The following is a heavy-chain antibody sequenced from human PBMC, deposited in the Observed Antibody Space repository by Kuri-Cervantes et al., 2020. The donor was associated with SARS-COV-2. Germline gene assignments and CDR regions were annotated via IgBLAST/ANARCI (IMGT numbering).Heavy chain of an antibody. CDR2: IYYSGST. D-gene: IGHD4-17*01. CDR1: GGSISSYY. V-gene: IGHV4-59*12. J-gene: IGHJ4*02. CDR3: ASNTVTTSGFDY. Sequence: GSLRLSCTVSGGSISSYYWSWIRQPPGKGLEWIGYIYYSGSTNYNPSLKSRVTISVDTSKNQFSLKLSSVTAADTAVYYCASNTVTTSGFDYWGQGTLVTVSS.